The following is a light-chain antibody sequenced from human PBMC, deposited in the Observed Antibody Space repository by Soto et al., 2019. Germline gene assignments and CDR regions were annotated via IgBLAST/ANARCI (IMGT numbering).Light chain of an antibody. J-gene: IGKJ2*01. CDR3: QQSYSTPRT. CDR1: QSISNY. V-gene: IGKV1-39*01. CDR2: AAS. Sequence: DIQMTQSPSSLSASVEDRVTITCRASQSISNYLNWYQQKPGKAPNLLIYAASSLQSGVPSRFSGSGSGTDFTLTINSLQPEDFATYYCQQSYSTPRTFGQGTKLEI.